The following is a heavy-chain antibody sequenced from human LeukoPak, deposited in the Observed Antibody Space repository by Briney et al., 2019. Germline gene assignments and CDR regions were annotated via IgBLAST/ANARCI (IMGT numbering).Heavy chain of an antibody. V-gene: IGHV3-30*03. CDR1: GFTFSTYG. J-gene: IGHJ4*02. Sequence: PGMSLRLSCAASGFTFSTYGMHWVRQAPGKGLEWVAVITYDGSNKYYSDSVKGRFTISRDNSKNTLYLQMNSLRAEDTAVYSCARASGPFDYWGQGTLVTVSS. D-gene: IGHD3-10*01. CDR3: ARASGPFDY. CDR2: ITYDGSNK.